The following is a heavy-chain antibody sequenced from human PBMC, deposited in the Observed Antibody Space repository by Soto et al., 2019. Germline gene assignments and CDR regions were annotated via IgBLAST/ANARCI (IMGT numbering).Heavy chain of an antibody. J-gene: IGHJ3*02. Sequence: GGSLRLSCAASGFTFSSYAMHWVRQAPGKGLEWVAVISYDGSNKYYADSVKGRFTISRDNSKNTLYLQMNSLRAEDTDVYYCARDPALIVVVVAATGAFDIWGQGTMVTVSS. CDR1: GFTFSSYA. CDR3: ARDPALIVVVVAATGAFDI. D-gene: IGHD2-15*01. CDR2: ISYDGSNK. V-gene: IGHV3-30*04.